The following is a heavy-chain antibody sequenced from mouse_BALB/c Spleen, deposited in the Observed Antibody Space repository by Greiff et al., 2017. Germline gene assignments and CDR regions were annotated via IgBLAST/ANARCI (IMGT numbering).Heavy chain of an antibody. J-gene: IGHJ3*01. CDR2: IDPETGGT. CDR3: TRGVYYRYFFAY. Sequence: VQLQQSGPELVKPGASVKMSCKASGYTFTDYEMHWVKQTPVHGLEWIGAIDPETGGTAYNQKFKGKATLTADKSSSTAYMELRSLTSEDSAVYYCTRGVYYRYFFAYWGQGTLVTVSA. D-gene: IGHD2-14*01. CDR1: GYTFTDYE. V-gene: IGHV1-15*01.